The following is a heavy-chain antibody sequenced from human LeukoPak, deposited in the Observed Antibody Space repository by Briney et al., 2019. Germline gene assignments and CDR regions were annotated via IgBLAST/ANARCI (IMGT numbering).Heavy chain of an antibody. CDR2: INYSGST. J-gene: IGHJ2*01. Sequence: SETLSLTCTVSGGSISSYYWSWIGQPPGKGLEWIGYINYSGSTNYNPSLKSRVTISVDTSKNQFSLKLSSVTAADTAVYYCARGGARLYWYFDLWGRGTLVTVSS. D-gene: IGHD2-15*01. V-gene: IGHV4-59*08. CDR3: ARGGARLYWYFDL. CDR1: GGSISSYY.